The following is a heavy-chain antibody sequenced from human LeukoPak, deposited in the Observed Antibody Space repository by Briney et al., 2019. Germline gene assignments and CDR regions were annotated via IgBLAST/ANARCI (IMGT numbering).Heavy chain of an antibody. V-gene: IGHV3-15*01. J-gene: IGHJ4*02. CDR2: IKSKTDGGTT. CDR1: GFTFSNAW. D-gene: IGHD3-9*01. Sequence: GGSLRLSCAASGFTFSNAWMSWVRQAPGKGLEWVGRIKSKTDGGTTDYAAPVKGRFTISRDDSKNTLYLQMNSLKTEDTAVYYCTTDRYFDWPPDYWGQGTLVTVSS. CDR3: TTDRYFDWPPDY.